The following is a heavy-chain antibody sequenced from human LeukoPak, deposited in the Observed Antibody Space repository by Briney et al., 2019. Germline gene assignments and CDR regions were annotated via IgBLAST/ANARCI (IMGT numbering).Heavy chain of an antibody. J-gene: IGHJ5*02. CDR3: ARGVVVVVAATSLDNWFDP. V-gene: IGHV4-59*12. Sequence: SETLSLTCSVSGGSISNYYWSWMRQPPGKGLEWVGYIYYSGSTNYNPSLKSRVTISVDTSKNQFSLKLSSVTAADTAVYYCARGVVVVVAATSLDNWFDPWGQGTLVTVSS. D-gene: IGHD2-15*01. CDR2: IYYSGST. CDR1: GGSISNYY.